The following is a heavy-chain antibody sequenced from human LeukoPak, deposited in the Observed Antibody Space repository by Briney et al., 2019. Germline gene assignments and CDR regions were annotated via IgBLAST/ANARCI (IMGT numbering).Heavy chain of an antibody. CDR2: IYYSGST. CDR1: GGSISSGDYY. CDR3: ASLGIAAAGRVDY. V-gene: IGHV4-30-4*08. D-gene: IGHD6-13*01. Sequence: PSETLSLTCTVSGGSISSGDYYWSWIRQPPGKGLEWIGYIYYSGSTYYNPSLKSRVTISVDTSKNQFSLKLSSVTAAGTAVYYCASLGIAAAGRVDYWGQGTLVTVSS. J-gene: IGHJ4*02.